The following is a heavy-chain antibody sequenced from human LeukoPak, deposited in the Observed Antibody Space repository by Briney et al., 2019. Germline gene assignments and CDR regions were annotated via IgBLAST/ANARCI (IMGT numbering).Heavy chain of an antibody. CDR1: GYTFTGYY. CDR3: ARETPEYYDILTGYYISYGMDV. Sequence: ASVKVSCKASGYTFTGYYMHWVRQAPGQGLEWMGRINPKSGGTNYAQKFQGRVTMTRDTSISTAYMELSRLRSDDTAVYYCARETPEYYDILTGYYISYGMDVWGQGTTVTVSS. J-gene: IGHJ6*02. V-gene: IGHV1-2*06. D-gene: IGHD3-9*01. CDR2: INPKSGGT.